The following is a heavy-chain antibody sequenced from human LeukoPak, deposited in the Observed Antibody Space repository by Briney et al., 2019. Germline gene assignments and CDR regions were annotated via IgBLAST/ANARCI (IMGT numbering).Heavy chain of an antibody. J-gene: IGHJ4*02. V-gene: IGHV3-7*01. CDR3: ASLLSGSNQINDY. Sequence: GGSLRLSCAASEFTFSSFAMTWVRQAPGKGLEWVANIKGDGNERYYVDSVKGRFTISRDNAKNSLYLQMNSLRVEDTAVYYCASLLSGSNQINDYWGQGTLVTVSS. D-gene: IGHD1-26*01. CDR2: IKGDGNER. CDR1: EFTFSSFA.